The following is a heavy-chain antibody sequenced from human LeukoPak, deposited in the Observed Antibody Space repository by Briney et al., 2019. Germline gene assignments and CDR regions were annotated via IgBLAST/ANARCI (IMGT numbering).Heavy chain of an antibody. CDR3: ASPNPADY. CDR1: GFTFSSYA. CDR2: ISYDGSNK. Sequence: RGSLRLSCAASGFTFSSYAMHWVRQAPGKGLEWVAVISYDGSNKYYADSVKGRFTISRDNSKNTLYLQMNSLRAEDTAVYYCASPNPADYWGQGTLVTVSS. J-gene: IGHJ4*02. V-gene: IGHV3-30-3*01. D-gene: IGHD2-8*01.